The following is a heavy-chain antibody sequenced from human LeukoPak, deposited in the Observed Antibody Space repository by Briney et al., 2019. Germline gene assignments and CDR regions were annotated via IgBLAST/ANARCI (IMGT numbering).Heavy chain of an antibody. D-gene: IGHD3-9*01. Sequence: GGSLRLSCAASGFMFSSYDMNWVRQGPGKGLEWVSYISGSGTTIHSADSVKGRFTISRDNVKNSLYLDMKSLRVEDTAVYHCATVGYFDSSPDDYWGQGTLVTVSS. CDR3: ATVGYFDSSPDDY. J-gene: IGHJ4*02. CDR2: ISGSGTTI. V-gene: IGHV3-48*03. CDR1: GFMFSSYD.